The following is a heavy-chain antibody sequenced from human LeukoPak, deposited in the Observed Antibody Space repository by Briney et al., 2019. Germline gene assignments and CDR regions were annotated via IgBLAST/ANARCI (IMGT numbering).Heavy chain of an antibody. CDR3: AREGLAYCGGDCYSNAFDI. J-gene: IGHJ3*02. V-gene: IGHV3-11*01. CDR1: GFTFSSYA. CDR2: ISSSGSTI. Sequence: GGSLRLSCAASGFTFSSYAMSWIRQAPGKGLEWVSYISSSGSTIYYADSVKGRFTISRDNAKNSLYLQMNSLRAEDTAVYYCAREGLAYCGGDCYSNAFDIWGQGTMVTVSS. D-gene: IGHD2-21*01.